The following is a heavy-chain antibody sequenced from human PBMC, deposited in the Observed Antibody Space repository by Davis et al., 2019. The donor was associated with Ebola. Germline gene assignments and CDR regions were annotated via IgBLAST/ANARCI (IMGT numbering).Heavy chain of an antibody. CDR3: AGQNGDSRFDYYYGMDV. J-gene: IGHJ6*02. V-gene: IGHV4-59*01. Sequence: SETLSLTCTVSSGSISSYYWSWIRQPPGKGLEWIGYINYSGNTKYNPSLKSRVSISVDTSKNQFSLKLSSVTAADTAVYYCAGQNGDSRFDYYYGMDVWGQGTTVTVSS. D-gene: IGHD4-17*01. CDR2: INYSGNT. CDR1: SGSISSYY.